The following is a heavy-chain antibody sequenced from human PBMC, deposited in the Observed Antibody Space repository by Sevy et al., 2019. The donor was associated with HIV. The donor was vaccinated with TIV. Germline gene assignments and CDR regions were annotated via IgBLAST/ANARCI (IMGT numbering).Heavy chain of an antibody. V-gene: IGHV3-30-3*01. CDR3: ARAQDIVVVPAAIGMDV. D-gene: IGHD2-2*01. CDR1: GFTFSGYA. Sequence: GGSLRLSCAASGFTFSGYAMHWVRQAPGKGLERVAVISYDGSNKYYADSVKGRFTISRDNSKNTLYLQMNSLRAEDTAVYYCARAQDIVVVPAAIGMDVWGQGTTVTVSS. J-gene: IGHJ6*02. CDR2: ISYDGSNK.